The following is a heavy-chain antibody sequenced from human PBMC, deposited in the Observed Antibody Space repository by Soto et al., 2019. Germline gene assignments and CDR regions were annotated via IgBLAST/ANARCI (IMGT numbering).Heavy chain of an antibody. J-gene: IGHJ6*02. V-gene: IGHV1-69*02. Sequence: QLVQSGAEVKKPGSSVKVSCKVSGGTFSSYTITWVRQAPGEGLEWMGRIIPMFDIINYAQKFQGRVTXXAXXSKNTAYMEQTSLKSDDTAVYYCARVEPENYGMDRWGQGTTVTVSS. CDR3: ARVEPENYGMDR. CDR2: IIPMFDII. CDR1: GGTFSSYT.